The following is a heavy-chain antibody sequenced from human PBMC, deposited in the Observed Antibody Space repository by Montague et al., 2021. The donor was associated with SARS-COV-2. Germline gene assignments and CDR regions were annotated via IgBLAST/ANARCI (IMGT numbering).Heavy chain of an antibody. D-gene: IGHD3-10*01. Sequence: SETLSLTCTVPGGSMSDHYWAWIRQPPGKGLEWLAYIYYSGGINSXASLKSRVSMSVDTSKNQFSLKLTSVTAADTAVYYCARAVSVRRAVNWFDPWGQGTLVTVSS. V-gene: IGHV4-59*11. J-gene: IGHJ5*02. CDR1: GGSMSDHY. CDR2: IYYSGGI. CDR3: ARAVSVRRAVNWFDP.